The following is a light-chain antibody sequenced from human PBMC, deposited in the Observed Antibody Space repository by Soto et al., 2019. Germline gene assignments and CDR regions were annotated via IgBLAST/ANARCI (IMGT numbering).Light chain of an antibody. V-gene: IGKV1-27*01. CDR1: QVISNY. J-gene: IGKJ5*01. Sequence: DIQMTQPPATLSGSLGDRVTITFLASQVISNYLAWYQQKPGEVPKLLIYAASTLQSGVPSRFSGSGSGTDFTLTISSLQPEDVATYYCQKYNSAPQTFGQGTRLEIK. CDR2: AAS. CDR3: QKYNSAPQT.